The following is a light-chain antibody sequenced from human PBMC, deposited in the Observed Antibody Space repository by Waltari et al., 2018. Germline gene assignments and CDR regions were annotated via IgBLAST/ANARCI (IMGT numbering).Light chain of an antibody. CDR2: LGS. V-gene: IGKV2-28*01. J-gene: IGKJ5*01. CDR1: QRLLDNNGYNY. Sequence: EIVMTQSPLSLPVTPGEPASISFRSSQRLLDNNGYNYLDWYLQKLGQSPQILIYLGSNRASGVPDRFSGSGSGTDFTLKISRVEAEDAGVYYCTEALQSVTFGQGTRLEIK. CDR3: TEALQSVT.